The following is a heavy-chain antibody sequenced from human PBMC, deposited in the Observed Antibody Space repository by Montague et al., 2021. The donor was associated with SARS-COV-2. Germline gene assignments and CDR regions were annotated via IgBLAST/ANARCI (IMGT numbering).Heavy chain of an antibody. D-gene: IGHD3-22*01. CDR2: IYHTEST. CDR1: GGSISSGGYY. V-gene: IGHV4-31*03. Sequence: TLSLTCTVSGGSISSGGYYWSWIRQHPGKGLEWIGYIYHTESTHYNPSLKSRVTISKETSKNHLSLNLSSVTAADSAVYYCARDSGYYNSSGYSYDAFDIWGQGTKVTVSS. J-gene: IGHJ3*02. CDR3: ARDSGYYNSSGYSYDAFDI.